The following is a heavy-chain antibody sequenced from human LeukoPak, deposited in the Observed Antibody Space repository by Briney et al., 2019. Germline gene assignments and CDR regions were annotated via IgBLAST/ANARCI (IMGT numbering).Heavy chain of an antibody. Sequence: GGSLRLSCAASGFTFSICWMHWVRQGPGKGLVWVSHINSGGSSTTYADSVKGRFTISRDNAKNTLYLEMNSLRVEDTAVYYCARDRGYSPDVWGQGTTVTVSS. CDR2: INSGGSST. J-gene: IGHJ6*02. V-gene: IGHV3-74*01. D-gene: IGHD5-18*01. CDR3: ARDRGYSPDV. CDR1: GFTFSICW.